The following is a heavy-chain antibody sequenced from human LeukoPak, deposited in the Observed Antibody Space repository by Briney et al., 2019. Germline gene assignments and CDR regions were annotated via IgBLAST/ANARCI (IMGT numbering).Heavy chain of an antibody. CDR2: ISSGSSYI. D-gene: IGHD6-19*01. CDR3: ATGVSGYNSALDY. CDR1: GFTFSNYY. J-gene: IGHJ4*02. Sequence: GGSLRLSCAASGFTFSNYYMNWVRQAPGKGLEWVSSISSGSSYIYYADSLKGRFTISRDNAKNSLYLQMNSLRAEDTAVYYCATGVSGYNSALDYWGQGTLVTVSP. V-gene: IGHV3-21*01.